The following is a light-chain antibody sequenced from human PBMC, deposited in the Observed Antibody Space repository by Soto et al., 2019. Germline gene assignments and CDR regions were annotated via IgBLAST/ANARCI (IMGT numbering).Light chain of an antibody. V-gene: IGLV2-14*01. Sequence: QSVLTQPASVSGSPGQSITISCTGTSSDVGGYDYVSWYQQHPGKAPKLMIYEVTNRPSGVSIRFSASKSGDTASLTISGLQAEDEADYYCSSYTSSSTFVFGTRTKGTVL. CDR2: EVT. J-gene: IGLJ1*01. CDR1: SSDVGGYDY. CDR3: SSYTSSSTFV.